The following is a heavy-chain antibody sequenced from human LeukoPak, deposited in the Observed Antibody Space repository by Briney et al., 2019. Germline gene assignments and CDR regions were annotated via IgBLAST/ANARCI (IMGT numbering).Heavy chain of an antibody. Sequence: GGSLRLSCAASGFIFSNYAMNWVRQAPGKGLEWVSGISGSGSSTYYADSVKGRFTISRDNSKNTLYLQMNSLRAEDTAVYYCARKTTAPAAAGTSPDYWGQGTLVTVSS. V-gene: IGHV3-23*01. CDR3: ARKTTAPAAAGTSPDY. CDR1: GFIFSNYA. CDR2: ISGSGSST. J-gene: IGHJ4*02. D-gene: IGHD6-13*01.